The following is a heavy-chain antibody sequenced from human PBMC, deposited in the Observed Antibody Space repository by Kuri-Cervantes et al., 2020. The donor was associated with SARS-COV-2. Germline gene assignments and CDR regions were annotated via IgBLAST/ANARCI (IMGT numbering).Heavy chain of an antibody. CDR1: GGSISSYY. CDR2: IYTSGST. Sequence: SETLSLTCTVSGGSISSYYWSWIRQPAGKGLEWIGRIYTSGSTNYNPSLKSRVTMSVDTSKNQFSLKLMSLPAADTAVYYCARDRFWPATESDYYGMDVWGQGTTVTVSS. J-gene: IGHJ6*02. V-gene: IGHV4-4*07. D-gene: IGHD3-3*01. CDR3: ARDRFWPATESDYYGMDV.